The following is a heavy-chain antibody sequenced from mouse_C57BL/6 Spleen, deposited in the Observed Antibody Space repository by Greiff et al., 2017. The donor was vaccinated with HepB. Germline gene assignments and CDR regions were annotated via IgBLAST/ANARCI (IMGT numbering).Heavy chain of an antibody. CDR2: ISYDGSN. J-gene: IGHJ2*01. D-gene: IGHD2-1*01. CDR1: GYSITSGYY. CDR3: ARGGNYDGYYFDY. V-gene: IGHV3-6*01. Sequence: EVQRVESGPGLVKPSQSLSLTCSVTGYSITSGYYWNWIRQFPGNKLEWMGYISYDGSNNYNPSLKNRISITRDTSKNQFFLKLNSVTTEDTATYYCARGGNYDGYYFDYWGQGTTLTVSS.